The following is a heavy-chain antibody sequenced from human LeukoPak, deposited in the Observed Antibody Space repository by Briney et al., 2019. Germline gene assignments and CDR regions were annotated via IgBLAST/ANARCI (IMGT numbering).Heavy chain of an antibody. J-gene: IGHJ3*02. CDR1: GFTFNNYA. Sequence: GGSLRLSCAASGFTFNNYAMNWVRQAPGKGLEWVSSISGSGGNTYYADSVKARYTISRDNSKNTLYLQMNSLRAEDTAVYYCAKPARTDAFDIWGQGTMITVSS. CDR3: AKPARTDAFDI. V-gene: IGHV3-23*01. CDR2: ISGSGGNT. D-gene: IGHD1-14*01.